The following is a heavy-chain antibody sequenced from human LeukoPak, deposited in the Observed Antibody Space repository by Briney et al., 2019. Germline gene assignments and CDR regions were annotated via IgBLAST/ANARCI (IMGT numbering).Heavy chain of an antibody. Sequence: GGALRLSCAASGFTFSSYGMSWVRQAPGKGLEWVSAISGSGGSTYYADSVKGRFTISRDNSKNTLYLQMNSLRAEDTAVYYCAELGITMIGGVWGKGTTVTISS. V-gene: IGHV3-23*01. J-gene: IGHJ6*04. D-gene: IGHD3-10*02. CDR1: GFTFSSYG. CDR2: ISGSGGST. CDR3: AELGITMIGGV.